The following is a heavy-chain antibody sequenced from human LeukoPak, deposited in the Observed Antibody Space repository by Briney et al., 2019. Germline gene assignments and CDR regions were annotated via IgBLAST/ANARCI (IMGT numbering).Heavy chain of an antibody. CDR3: ARMVGAPR. Sequence: HPGGSLRLSCAASGFTFSGYSMNWVRQVPGKGLEWVSYISSGSGTIYYADSVKGRFTISRDNAKNSLYLQMNSLRAEDTAVYYCARMVGAPRWGQGTLVTVSS. CDR1: GFTFSGYS. V-gene: IGHV3-48*01. J-gene: IGHJ4*02. D-gene: IGHD1-26*01. CDR2: ISSGSGTI.